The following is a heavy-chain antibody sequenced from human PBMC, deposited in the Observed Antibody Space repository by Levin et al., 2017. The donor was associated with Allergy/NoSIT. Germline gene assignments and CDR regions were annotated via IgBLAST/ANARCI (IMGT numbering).Heavy chain of an antibody. CDR3: ARVLTGYSSGKGLDY. Sequence: GASVKVSCKASGGTFSSYAISWVRQAPGQGLEWMGGIIPIFGTANYAQKFQGRVTITADESTSTAYMELSSLRSEDTAVYYCARVLTGYSSGKGLDYWGQGTLVTVSS. D-gene: IGHD6-19*01. J-gene: IGHJ4*02. CDR1: GGTFSSYA. CDR2: IIPIFGTA. V-gene: IGHV1-69*13.